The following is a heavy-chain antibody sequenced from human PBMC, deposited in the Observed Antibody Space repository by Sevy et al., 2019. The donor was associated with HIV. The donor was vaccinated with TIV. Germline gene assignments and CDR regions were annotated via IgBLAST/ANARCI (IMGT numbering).Heavy chain of an antibody. CDR2: IKEDGSQK. CDR3: ARDPDILSGYPSHYFDY. Sequence: GGSLRLSCAASGLSFSKYWMSWVRQAPGKGLEWVANIKEDGSQKNYLESVKGRFTISRDNAKNLLYLQMNNLRADDTAVYYCARDPDILSGYPSHYFDYWGQGTLVTVSS. J-gene: IGHJ4*02. CDR1: GLSFSKYW. V-gene: IGHV3-7*01. D-gene: IGHD3-9*01.